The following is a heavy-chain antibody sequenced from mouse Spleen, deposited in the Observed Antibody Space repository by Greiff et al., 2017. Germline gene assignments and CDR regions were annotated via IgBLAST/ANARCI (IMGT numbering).Heavy chain of an antibody. J-gene: IGHJ4*01. CDR1: GYTFTNYW. Sequence: VQLQESGAELVRPGTSVKMSCKASGYTFTNYWIGWAKQRPGHGLEWIGDIYPGGGYTNYNEKFKGKATLTADKSSSTAYMQFSSLTSEDSAIYYCASGKTTAPYYAMDYWGQGTSVTVSS. D-gene: IGHD1-2*01. V-gene: IGHV1-63*01. CDR2: IYPGGGYT. CDR3: ASGKTTAPYYAMDY.